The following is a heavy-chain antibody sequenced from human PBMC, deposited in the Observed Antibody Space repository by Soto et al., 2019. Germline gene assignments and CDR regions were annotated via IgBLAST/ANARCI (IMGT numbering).Heavy chain of an antibody. D-gene: IGHD6-19*01. Sequence: PSETLSLTRAISGDIVSSNSAAWNWIRRSPSGGLEWLGRTYYRSMWYNDYAVSVKSRITINPDTSKNQFSLQLNSVTPEATAVYYCAREDGAVTGDAFDIWGQGTMVTVSS. V-gene: IGHV6-1*01. J-gene: IGHJ3*02. CDR2: TYYRSMWYN. CDR1: GDIVSSNSAA. CDR3: AREDGAVTGDAFDI.